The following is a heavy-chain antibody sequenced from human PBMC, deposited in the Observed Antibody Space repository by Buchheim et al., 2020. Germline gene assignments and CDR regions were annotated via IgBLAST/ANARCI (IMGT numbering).Heavy chain of an antibody. CDR2: ISGSGSST. J-gene: IGHJ4*02. CDR1: GFIFSNYA. Sequence: EVQLVESGGGLVQPGGSLRLSCAASGFIFSNYAMNWVRQAPGKGLEWVSGISGSGSSTYYADSVKDRFTISRDNSKNTLFLQMNSLRADDTALYYCVKRVGSSSASRDDYWGQGTL. V-gene: IGHV3-23*04. D-gene: IGHD6-6*01. CDR3: VKRVGSSSASRDDY.